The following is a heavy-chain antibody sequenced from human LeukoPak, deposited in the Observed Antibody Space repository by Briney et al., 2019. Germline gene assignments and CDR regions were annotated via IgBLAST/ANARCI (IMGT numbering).Heavy chain of an antibody. D-gene: IGHD5-12*01. CDR3: AKDLGYSGYDWPDYYYYYGMDV. J-gene: IGHJ6*02. Sequence: QPGGSLRLSCAASGFTFSSHGMHWVRQAPGKGLEWVAVISYDGSNKYYADSVKGRFTISRDNSKNTLYLQMNSLRAEDTAVYYCAKDLGYSGYDWPDYYYYYGMDVWGQGTTVTVSS. CDR2: ISYDGSNK. CDR1: GFTFSSHG. V-gene: IGHV3-30*18.